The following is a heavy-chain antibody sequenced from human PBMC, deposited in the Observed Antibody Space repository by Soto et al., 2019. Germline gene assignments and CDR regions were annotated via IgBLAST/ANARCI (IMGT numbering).Heavy chain of an antibody. Sequence: QVQLVESGGGVVQPGRSLRLSCAASGFTFSSYAMHWVRQAPGKGLEWVAVISYDGSNKYYADSVKGRFTISRDNSKNTLYLQMNSLRAEDTAVYYCARDGPVAGIYWGQGTLVTVSS. D-gene: IGHD6-19*01. CDR2: ISYDGSNK. V-gene: IGHV3-30-3*01. CDR3: ARDGPVAGIY. J-gene: IGHJ4*02. CDR1: GFTFSSYA.